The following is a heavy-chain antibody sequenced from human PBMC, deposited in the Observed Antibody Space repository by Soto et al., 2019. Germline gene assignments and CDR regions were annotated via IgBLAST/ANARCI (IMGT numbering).Heavy chain of an antibody. Sequence: QVQLVQSGAEVKKPGASVKVSCKASGYTFSNYGISWVRQAPGQGPEWMGWINVYNGKTNYAQKLQGRVTMTTDTSTNTIYMELRSLKSDDTAGYYCGRTAGFVDGDDYWGQGTLVTVSA. V-gene: IGHV1-18*01. CDR2: INVYNGKT. D-gene: IGHD3-10*01. CDR1: GYTFSNYG. CDR3: GRTAGFVDGDDY. J-gene: IGHJ4*02.